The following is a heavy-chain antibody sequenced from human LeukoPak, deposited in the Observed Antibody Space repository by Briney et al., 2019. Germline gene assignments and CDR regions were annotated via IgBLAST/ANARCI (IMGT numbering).Heavy chain of an antibody. D-gene: IGHD6-19*01. CDR1: GFTVSSNY. J-gene: IGHJ4*02. Sequence: PGGSLRLSCAASGFTVSSNYMSWVRQAPGKGLEWVSVIYSGGTTYYADSVKGRFTISRGKSKNTLYLQMNSLRAEDTAVYYCARGRQYSTGWYYFDYWGQGTLVTVSS. CDR3: ARGRQYSTGWYYFDY. CDR2: IYSGGTT. V-gene: IGHV3-53*01.